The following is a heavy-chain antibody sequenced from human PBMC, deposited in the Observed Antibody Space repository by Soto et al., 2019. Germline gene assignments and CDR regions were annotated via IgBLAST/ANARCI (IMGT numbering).Heavy chain of an antibody. CDR1: GFTFSSYG. Sequence: QVQLVESGGGVVQPGRSLRLSCAASGFTFSSYGMHWVRQAPGKGLEWVAVISYDGSNKYYAYSVKGRFTISRDNSKNTLYLQMNSLRAEDTAVYYCAKVGYSGSYFDYWGQGTLVTVSS. J-gene: IGHJ4*02. CDR3: AKVGYSGSYFDY. CDR2: ISYDGSNK. D-gene: IGHD1-26*01. V-gene: IGHV3-30*18.